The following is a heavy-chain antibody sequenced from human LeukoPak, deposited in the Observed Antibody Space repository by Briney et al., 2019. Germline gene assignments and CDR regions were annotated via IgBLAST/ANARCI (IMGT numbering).Heavy chain of an antibody. V-gene: IGHV1-18*04. CDR2: ISAYNGNT. CDR3: ARERHIAAAGTVHRSTVNDY. CDR1: GYTFTGYY. J-gene: IGHJ4*02. Sequence: ASVKVSCKASGYTFTGYYMHWVRQAPGQGLEWMGWISAYNGNTNYAQKLQGRVTMTTDTSTSTAYMELRSLRSDDTAVYYCARERHIAAAGTVHRSTVNDYWGQGTLVTVSS. D-gene: IGHD6-13*01.